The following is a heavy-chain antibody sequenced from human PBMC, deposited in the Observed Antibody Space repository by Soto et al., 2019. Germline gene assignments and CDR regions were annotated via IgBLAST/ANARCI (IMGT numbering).Heavy chain of an antibody. CDR3: ADSGSYTDV. V-gene: IGHV3-7*01. CDR1: GFTFSSYW. D-gene: IGHD3-22*01. J-gene: IGHJ6*03. CDR2: IKHDGSEK. Sequence: EVQLMESGGGLVQPGGSLRLSCAASGFTFSSYWMTWVRQAPGKGLEWVANIKHDGSEKQYVDSVKGRFTISRDNAKNSLYLQMNSLRAEDTAVYYCADSGSYTDVWGKGTTVIVSS.